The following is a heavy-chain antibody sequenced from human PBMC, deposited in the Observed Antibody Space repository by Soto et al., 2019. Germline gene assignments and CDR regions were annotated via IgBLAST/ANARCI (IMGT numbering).Heavy chain of an antibody. CDR2: IYYSGST. Sequence: SETLSLTCTVSGGSISSGGYYWSWIRQHPGKGLEWIGHIYYSGSTYYNPSLKSRVTISVDTSKNQFSLKLSSVTAADTAVYYCARDYDWSRTYYYDSTVVWGQGTLVTVSS. D-gene: IGHD3-22*01. V-gene: IGHV4-31*03. J-gene: IGHJ4*02. CDR1: GGSISSGGYY. CDR3: ARDYDWSRTYYYDSTVV.